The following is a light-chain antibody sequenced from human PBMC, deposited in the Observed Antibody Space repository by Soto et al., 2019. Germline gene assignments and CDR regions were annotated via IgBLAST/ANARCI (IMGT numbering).Light chain of an antibody. CDR1: NTDVGGYNY. CDR3: TSYTGSSTLEV. V-gene: IGLV2-14*01. CDR2: EVR. Sequence: QSALTQPASVSGSPGQSITVSCTGTNTDVGGYNYVSWYQHRPGKAPRLMIYEVRNRLSGVSNRFSGSKSGNTASLTISGLQSEDEADYYCTSYTGSSTLEVFGSGTKLTVL. J-gene: IGLJ1*01.